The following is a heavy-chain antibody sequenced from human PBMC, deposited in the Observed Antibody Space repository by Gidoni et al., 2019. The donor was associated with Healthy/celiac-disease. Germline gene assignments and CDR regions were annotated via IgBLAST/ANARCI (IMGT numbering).Heavy chain of an antibody. D-gene: IGHD2-2*01. J-gene: IGHJ4*02. Sequence: EVQLVASGGGLVKPGGSMRLSCAASGFTFRSCWMRWVRQAPGKGLAWVANIKQEGSEKYYVDSVKGRFNISRDNAKNSLYLQMNSLRAEDTAVYYCASNIVVVPAAMVGFDYWGQGTLVTVSS. V-gene: IGHV3-7*05. CDR1: GFTFRSCW. CDR2: IKQEGSEK. CDR3: ASNIVVVPAAMVGFDY.